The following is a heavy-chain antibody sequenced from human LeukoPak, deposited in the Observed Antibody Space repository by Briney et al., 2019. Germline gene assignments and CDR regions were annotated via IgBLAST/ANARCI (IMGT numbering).Heavy chain of an antibody. V-gene: IGHV3-23*01. CDR1: GFTFSSYA. CDR3: AKDVGIAVAGTEDFQH. CDR2: ISGSGGST. Sequence: QPGGSLRLSCAASGFTFSSYAMSWVRQAPGKGLEWVSAISGSGGSTYYADSVKGRFTISRDNSKNTLYLQMNSLRAEDTAVYYCAKDVGIAVAGTEDFQHWGQGTLVTVSS. J-gene: IGHJ1*01. D-gene: IGHD6-19*01.